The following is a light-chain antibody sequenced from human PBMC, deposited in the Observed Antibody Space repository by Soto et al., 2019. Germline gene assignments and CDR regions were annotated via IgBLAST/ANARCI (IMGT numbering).Light chain of an antibody. V-gene: IGKV3D-20*02. J-gene: IGKJ5*01. CDR1: QSVSGRY. CDR3: QQRSNWPIT. CDR2: DAS. Sequence: EIVLTQSPGTLSLSPGERATLSCRASQSVSGRYLAWYQQKPGQAPRLLIYDASNRATGIPARFSGSGSGTDFTLTISSLEPEDFAVYYCQQRSNWPITCGQGTRLEIK.